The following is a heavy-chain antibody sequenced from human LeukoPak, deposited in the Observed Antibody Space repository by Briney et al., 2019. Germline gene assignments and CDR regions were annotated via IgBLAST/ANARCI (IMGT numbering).Heavy chain of an antibody. CDR1: GGSISSYY. J-gene: IGHJ4*02. D-gene: IGHD2-21*02. V-gene: IGHV4-59*01. Sequence: SSETLSLTCVVSGGSISSYYWSWIRQSPGKGLEWIGFMYYSGTTNYNPSLKSRVTISLGMSKNQFSLKLSSVAAADTAVYYCARLPMAVTPHVDYWGQGTLVTVSS. CDR2: MYYSGTT. CDR3: ARLPMAVTPHVDY.